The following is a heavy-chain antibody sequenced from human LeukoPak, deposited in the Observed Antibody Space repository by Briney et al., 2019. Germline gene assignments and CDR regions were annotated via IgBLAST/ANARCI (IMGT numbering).Heavy chain of an antibody. CDR3: ARVGKGYDFWSGYYTPQCYYYYMDV. CDR1: GFTVSSKY. Sequence: GGCLRLSCVASGFTVSSKYMSWVRQAPGKGLEWVSLIYSGGSTYYADSVKGRFTISRDNSKNTRYLQMHSLRTDDTAVYYCARVGKGYDFWSGYYTPQCYYYYMDVWGKGTTVSVSS. D-gene: IGHD3-3*01. V-gene: IGHV3-66*02. CDR2: IYSGGST. J-gene: IGHJ6*03.